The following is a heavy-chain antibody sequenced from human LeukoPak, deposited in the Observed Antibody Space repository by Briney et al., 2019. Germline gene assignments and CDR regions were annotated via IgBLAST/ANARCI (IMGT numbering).Heavy chain of an antibody. V-gene: IGHV4-31*03. CDR3: ARGLKFVDYGGHPVGY. Sequence: SETLSLTCTVSGGSISSGGYYWSWIRQHPGKGLEWIGYIYYSGSTYYNPSLKSRVTISVDTSKNQFSLKLSSVPAAATAVYYCARGLKFVDYGGHPVGYWGQGTLVTVSS. D-gene: IGHD4-23*01. CDR1: GGSISSGGYY. J-gene: IGHJ4*02. CDR2: IYYSGST.